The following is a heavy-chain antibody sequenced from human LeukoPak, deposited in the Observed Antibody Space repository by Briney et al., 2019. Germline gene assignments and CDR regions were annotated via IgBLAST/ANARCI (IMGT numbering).Heavy chain of an antibody. CDR2: IIPIFGTP. Sequence: ASVKVSCKASGGTFISYAISWVRQAPGQGLEWMGGIIPIFGTPNYAQKFQGRVTITADESTSTAYMELNSLRSEDTAVYYCARDHFWSGYYNLDYWGQGTLVTVSS. CDR1: GGTFISYA. J-gene: IGHJ4*02. CDR3: ARDHFWSGYYNLDY. D-gene: IGHD3-3*02. V-gene: IGHV1-69*13.